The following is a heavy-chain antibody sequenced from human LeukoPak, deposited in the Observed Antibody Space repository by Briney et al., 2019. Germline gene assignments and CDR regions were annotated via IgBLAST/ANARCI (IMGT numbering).Heavy chain of an antibody. D-gene: IGHD1-7*01. J-gene: IGHJ4*02. V-gene: IGHV1-2*02. CDR3: ARDNITGPTGCDY. Sequence: ASVKVSCKASGYTFTGYYMHWVRQAPGQGLEWMGWINPNSGGTNYAQKFQGRATMTRDTSISTAYMELSRLRSDDTAVYYCARDNITGPTGCDYWGQGTLVTVSS. CDR2: INPNSGGT. CDR1: GYTFTGYY.